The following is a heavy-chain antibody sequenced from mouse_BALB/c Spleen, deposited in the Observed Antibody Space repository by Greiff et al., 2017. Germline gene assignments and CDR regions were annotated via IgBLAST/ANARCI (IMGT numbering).Heavy chain of an antibody. CDR2: IDPETGGT. CDR3: TLRGFDY. D-gene: IGHD1-1*01. V-gene: IGHV1-15*01. CDR1: GYTFTDYE. J-gene: IGHJ2*01. Sequence: VKLQESGAELVRPGASVTLSCKASGYTFTDYEMHWVKQTPVHGLEWIGAIDPETGGTAYNQKFKGKATLTADKSSSTAYMELRSLTSEDSAVYYCTLRGFDYWGQGTTLTVSS.